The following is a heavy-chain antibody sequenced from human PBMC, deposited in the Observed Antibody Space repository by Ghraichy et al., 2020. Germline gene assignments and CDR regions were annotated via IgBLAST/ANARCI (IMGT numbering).Heavy chain of an antibody. D-gene: IGHD1-26*01. CDR1: GFTFSSYW. CDR3: ARMGSGSSGGTFDY. CDR2: IKEDGSEE. Sequence: GGSLRLSCAASGFTFSSYWMSWVRQAPGKGLEWVANIKEDGSEEYYVDSVKGRFTFSRDNAKNSLFLQMNSLRVEDTAVYYCARMGSGSSGGTFDYWGQGILVTVSS. J-gene: IGHJ4*02. V-gene: IGHV3-7*01.